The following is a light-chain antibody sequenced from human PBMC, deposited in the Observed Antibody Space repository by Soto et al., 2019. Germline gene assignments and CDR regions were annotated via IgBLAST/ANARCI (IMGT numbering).Light chain of an antibody. CDR3: SSYTSSSTPVV. J-gene: IGLJ2*01. Sequence: QSALTQPASVSGSPGQSITISCTGTSTDVGGYNYVSWYQQHPRKAPKLMIYDVSNRPSGVSNRFSGSKSGNTASLTISGPQAEDEADYYCSSYTSSSTPVVFGGGTKLTVL. CDR1: STDVGGYNY. V-gene: IGLV2-14*01. CDR2: DVS.